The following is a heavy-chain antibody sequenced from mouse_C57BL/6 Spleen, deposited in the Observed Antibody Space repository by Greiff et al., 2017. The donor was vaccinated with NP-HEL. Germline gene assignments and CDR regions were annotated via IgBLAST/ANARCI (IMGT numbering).Heavy chain of an antibody. CDR1: GYTFTDYN. Sequence: EVQLQQSGPELVKPGASVKIPCKASGYTFTDYNMDWVKQSHGKSLEWIGDINPNNGGTIYNQKFKGKATLTVDKSSSTAYMELRSLTSEDTAVYYCARKDAYGGFAYWGQGTLVTVSA. CDR2: INPNNGGT. J-gene: IGHJ3*01. V-gene: IGHV1-18*01. D-gene: IGHD1-1*01. CDR3: ARKDAYGGFAY.